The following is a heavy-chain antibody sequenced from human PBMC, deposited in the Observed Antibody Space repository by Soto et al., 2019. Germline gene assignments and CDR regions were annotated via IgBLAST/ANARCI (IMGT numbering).Heavy chain of an antibody. CDR2: IYYSGST. V-gene: IGHV4-39*01. J-gene: IGHJ4*02. D-gene: IGHD4-17*01. CDR3: ARLRHGNPYFYY. CDR1: GGPISSRSNY. Sequence: SETLSLTCTVSGGPISSRSNYWGWIRQPPGKGLEWIGNIYYSGSTYYHPSLKSRVTISADTSKNQLSLKVTSVTAADTAVYYCARLRHGNPYFYYWGPGTLVTVS.